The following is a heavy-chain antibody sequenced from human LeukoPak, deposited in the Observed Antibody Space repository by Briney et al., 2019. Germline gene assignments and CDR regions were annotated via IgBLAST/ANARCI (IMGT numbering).Heavy chain of an antibody. D-gene: IGHD2-2*01. V-gene: IGHV3-33*01. CDR3: ARDMHYYYGMDV. Sequence: GGSLRLSCAASGLTFSSYGMHWVRQAPGKGLEWVAVIWYDGSNKYYADSVKGRLTTSRDNSKNTLYLQMNSLRAEDTAVYYCARDMHYYYGMDVWGQGTTVTVSS. CDR1: GLTFSSYG. CDR2: IWYDGSNK. J-gene: IGHJ6*02.